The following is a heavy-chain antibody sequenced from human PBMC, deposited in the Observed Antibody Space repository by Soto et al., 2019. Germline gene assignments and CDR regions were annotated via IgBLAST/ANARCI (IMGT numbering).Heavy chain of an antibody. CDR3: ARDCTAADDFHY. CDR1: GGSISSGDYY. J-gene: IGHJ4*02. D-gene: IGHD6-25*01. Sequence: QVQLQESGPGLVKPSQTLSLTCTVSGGSISSGDYYWSWIRQPPGKGLEWFGYIYYRGSTYYNPSFKSGVSISVETSKSQFALKLSSVTAADTAVYYAARDCTAADDFHYCGQGTLDTVSS. CDR2: IYYRGST. V-gene: IGHV4-30-4*01.